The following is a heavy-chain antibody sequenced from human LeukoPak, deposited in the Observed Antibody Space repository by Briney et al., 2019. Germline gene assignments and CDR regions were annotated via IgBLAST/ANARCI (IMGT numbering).Heavy chain of an antibody. V-gene: IGHV4-34*01. CDR2: IYHSGST. J-gene: IGHJ4*02. CDR1: GGSFSGYY. D-gene: IGHD6-19*01. CDR3: ASYSGWDADFFDN. Sequence: SETLSLTCAVYGGSFSGYYWSWIRQPPGKGLEWIGSIYHSGSTYYNPSLKSRVTISVDTSKSHFSLKLSSVTAADTAVYYCASYSGWDADFFDNWGQGTLVTVSS.